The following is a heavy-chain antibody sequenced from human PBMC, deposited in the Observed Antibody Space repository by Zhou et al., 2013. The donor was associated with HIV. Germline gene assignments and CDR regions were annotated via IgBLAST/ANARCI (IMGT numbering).Heavy chain of an antibody. J-gene: IGHJ5*02. V-gene: IGHV1-2*02. Sequence: QMHLVQSGTEVRKPGTSVKVSCKASGYNFTANYINWVRQAPGKGLEWMGWINPQSGDTKVARRLTGRVTMTHDTSTATVYMSLSRLRSDDTAIFYCAREVSSSSSWFDPWGPGTRGHCLL. CDR3: AREVSSSSSWFDP. CDR2: INPQSGDT. CDR1: GYNFTANY. D-gene: IGHD6-6*01.